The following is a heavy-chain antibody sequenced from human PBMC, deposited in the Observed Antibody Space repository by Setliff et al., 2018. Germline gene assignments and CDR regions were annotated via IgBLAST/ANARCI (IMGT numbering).Heavy chain of an antibody. Sequence: SETLSLTCTVSGGSISSNYWSWVRQPPGKGLEWIGYIYTSGSTNYNPSLKSRGTISVDTSRNQFSLKLSSVTAADTAVYYCVRVEAGYCSSTSCYVVGAFDIWGQGTMVTVSS. CDR2: IYTSGST. J-gene: IGHJ3*02. CDR1: GGSISSNY. V-gene: IGHV4-4*08. D-gene: IGHD2-2*03. CDR3: VRVEAGYCSSTSCYVVGAFDI.